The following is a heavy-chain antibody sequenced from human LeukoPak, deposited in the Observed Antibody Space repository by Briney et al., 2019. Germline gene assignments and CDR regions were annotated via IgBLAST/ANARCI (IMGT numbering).Heavy chain of an antibody. D-gene: IGHD3-22*01. CDR2: INPNSGGT. CDR1: GYTFTGYY. Sequence: ASVKVSCKASGYTFTGYYMHWVRQAPGQGLEWIGWINPNSGGTNYAQKFQGRVTMTRDTCISTAYMELSRLRSDDTAVYYCARVFPRYYYDSSGYYFWGQGTLVTVSS. V-gene: IGHV1-2*02. CDR3: ARVFPRYYYDSSGYYF. J-gene: IGHJ4*02.